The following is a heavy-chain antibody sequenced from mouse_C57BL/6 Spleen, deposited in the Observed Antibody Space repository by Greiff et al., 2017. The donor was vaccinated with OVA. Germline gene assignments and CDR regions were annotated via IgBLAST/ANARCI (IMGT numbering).Heavy chain of an antibody. CDR2: IDPSDSYT. V-gene: IGHV1-69*01. CDR3: ARGGLSWYFDV. D-gene: IGHD3-3*01. Sequence: QVQLQQPGAELVMPGASVKLSCKASGYTFTSYWMHWVKQRPGQGLEWIGEIDPSDSYTNYNQKFKGKSTLTVDKSSSTAYMQLSSLTSEDSAVYYCARGGLSWYFDVWGTGTTVTVSS. CDR1: GYTFTSYW. J-gene: IGHJ1*03.